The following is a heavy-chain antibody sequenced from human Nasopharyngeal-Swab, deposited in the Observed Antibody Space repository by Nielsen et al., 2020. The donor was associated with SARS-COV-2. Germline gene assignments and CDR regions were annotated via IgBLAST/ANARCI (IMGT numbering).Heavy chain of an antibody. D-gene: IGHD2-15*01. J-gene: IGHJ6*02. V-gene: IGHV3-48*04. Sequence: ESLKIPCAASGFTFSRYSIHLVRQAPGKGLEWVSYISSSSSTIYYADPVKGRFTISRDNAKNSLYLQMNSLRAEDTDVYYCAGGYCSGGSCYPTPPYYYYGMDVWGQGTTVTVSS. CDR1: GFTFSRYS. CDR3: AGGYCSGGSCYPTPPYYYYGMDV. CDR2: ISSSSSTI.